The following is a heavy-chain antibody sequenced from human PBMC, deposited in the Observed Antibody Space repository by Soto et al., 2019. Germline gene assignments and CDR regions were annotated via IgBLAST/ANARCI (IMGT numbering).Heavy chain of an antibody. V-gene: IGHV4-31*03. D-gene: IGHD3-10*01. CDR2: IYYSGST. Sequence: QVQLQESGPGLVKPSQTLSLTCTVSGGSISSGGYYWSWIRQHPGKGLEWIGYIYYSGSTYYNPSLKSRVTISVDTSKNQFSLKLSSVTAADTAVYYCARGRAEGWFGELLADYYYYYGMDVWGQGTTVTVSS. CDR3: ARGRAEGWFGELLADYYYYYGMDV. CDR1: GGSISSGGYY. J-gene: IGHJ6*02.